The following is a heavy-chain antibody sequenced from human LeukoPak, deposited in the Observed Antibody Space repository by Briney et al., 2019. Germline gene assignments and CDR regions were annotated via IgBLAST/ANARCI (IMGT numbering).Heavy chain of an antibody. CDR3: ARGTDLYSSSWYDYYYYYMDV. J-gene: IGHJ6*03. CDR1: GYTFTSYD. V-gene: IGHV1-8*03. CDR2: MNPNSGNT. Sequence: ASVKVSCKASGYTFTSYDINWVRQSTGQGLEWMGWMNPNSGNTGYAQKFQGRVTITRNTSISTAYMELSSLRSEDTAVYYCARGTDLYSSSWYDYYYYYMDVWGKGTTVTVSS. D-gene: IGHD6-13*01.